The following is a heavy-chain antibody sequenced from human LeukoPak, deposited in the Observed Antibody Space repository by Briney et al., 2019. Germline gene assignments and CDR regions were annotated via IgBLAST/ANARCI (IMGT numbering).Heavy chain of an antibody. CDR1: GFTFTSSA. CDR3: VKDLGRYRNNCFDY. V-gene: IGHV1-58*01. D-gene: IGHD1-26*01. J-gene: IGHJ4*02. Sequence: GTSAKVSCKASGFTFTSSAVQWVRQARGQRLEWIGWIVVGSGNTNYAQKFQERVTITRDMSTSTAYMELSSLRSEDTAVYYCVKDLGRYRNNCFDYWGQGTLVTVSS. CDR2: IVVGSGNT.